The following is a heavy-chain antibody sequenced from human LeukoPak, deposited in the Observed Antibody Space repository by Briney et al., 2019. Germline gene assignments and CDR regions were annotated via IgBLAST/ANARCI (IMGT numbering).Heavy chain of an antibody. CDR1: GGSISSYY. CDR3: ARHPCTASCRGGFDP. J-gene: IGHJ5*02. V-gene: IGHV4-4*09. CDR2: IYTSGST. Sequence: PSETLSLTCTVSGGSISSYYWSWIRQPPGKGLEWIRYIYTSGSTNYNPSLQSRVTISVDTSRNQFSLKLSSVTAADTAVYYCARHPCTASCRGGFDPWGQGTLVTVSS. D-gene: IGHD2-2*01.